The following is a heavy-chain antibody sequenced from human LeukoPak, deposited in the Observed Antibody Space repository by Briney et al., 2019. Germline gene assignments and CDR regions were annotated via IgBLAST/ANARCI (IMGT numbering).Heavy chain of an antibody. D-gene: IGHD3-3*01. Sequence: SETLSLTCTVSGGSISSSSYYWGWIRQPPGKGLEWIGSIYYSGSTYYNPSLKSRVTISVDTSKNQFSLKLSSVTAADTAVYYCARRPQTYHDFWSGHRFDYWGQGTLVTVSS. CDR2: IYYSGST. CDR1: GGSISSSSYY. J-gene: IGHJ4*02. V-gene: IGHV4-39*01. CDR3: ARRPQTYHDFWSGHRFDY.